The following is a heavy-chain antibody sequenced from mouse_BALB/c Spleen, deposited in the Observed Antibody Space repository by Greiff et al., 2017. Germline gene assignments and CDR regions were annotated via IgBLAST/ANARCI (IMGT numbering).Heavy chain of an antibody. D-gene: IGHD1-1*01. Sequence: EVQLQQSGAELVRPGASVKLSCKASGFNIKDYYMHWVKQRPEQGLEWIGWIDPENGNTIYDPKFQGKATITADTSSNTAYLQISSLTSEDTAIYYCARDYYGSSYAMDYWGQGTSVTVSS. CDR3: ARDYYGSSYAMDY. J-gene: IGHJ4*01. V-gene: IGHV14-1*02. CDR2: IDPENGNT. CDR1: GFNIKDYY.